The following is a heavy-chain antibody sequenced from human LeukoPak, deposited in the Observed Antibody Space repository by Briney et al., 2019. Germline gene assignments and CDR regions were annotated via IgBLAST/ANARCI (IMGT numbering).Heavy chain of an antibody. Sequence: GGSLRLSCEASGLTFSNHGMSWVRQAPGKGLQWVSAITGDGTTAYYADSVKGRFTISRDNSKDMLYLQMSSLRAEDTAVYYCAKMNGYFESWGQGALVPVSS. D-gene: IGHD1-1*01. CDR3: AKMNGYFES. CDR1: GLTFSNHG. V-gene: IGHV3-23*01. J-gene: IGHJ4*02. CDR2: ITGDGTTA.